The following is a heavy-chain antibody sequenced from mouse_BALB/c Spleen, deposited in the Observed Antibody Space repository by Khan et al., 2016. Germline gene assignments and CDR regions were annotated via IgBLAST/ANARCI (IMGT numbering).Heavy chain of an antibody. Sequence: EVELVESGGGLVQPGGSLRLSCATSGFTFTDYYISWVRQPPGKAPEWLGFIRNKANGYTTENSASVKGRFTISRANSQSILYLQMNTLRAEASATYYCARDMEGYDDAMDYWGQGTSVTVSA. CDR1: GFTFTDYY. D-gene: IGHD2-2*01. CDR3: ARDMEGYDDAMDY. V-gene: IGHV7-3*02. CDR2: IRNKANGYTT. J-gene: IGHJ4*01.